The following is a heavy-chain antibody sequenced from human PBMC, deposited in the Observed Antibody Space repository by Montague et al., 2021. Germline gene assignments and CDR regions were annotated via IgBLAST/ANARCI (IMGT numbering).Heavy chain of an antibody. CDR1: GGSIRSYY. CDR3: ARALAARWWFDP. Sequence: SETLSLTCTISGGSIRSYYWNWIRQPPGKGLEWIGYIYNSGSTNYNPSPKSRVNISLDTSNYQFSLNLRSVTAADTAVDYCARALAARWWFDPWGQGTLVTVSS. CDR2: IYNSGST. J-gene: IGHJ5*02. V-gene: IGHV4-59*01. D-gene: IGHD6-6*01.